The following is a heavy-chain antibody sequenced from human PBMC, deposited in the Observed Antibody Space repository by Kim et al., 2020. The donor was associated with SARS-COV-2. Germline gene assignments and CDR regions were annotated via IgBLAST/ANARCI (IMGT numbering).Heavy chain of an antibody. V-gene: IGHV7-4-1*02. J-gene: IGHJ3*01. Sequence: ASVKVSCKASGNTFSSYAMNWVRQAPGQGLEWMGWINTKTGNPTYAQGFTGRFVFSLDTSVSTTYLRITSLKSEDTAVYYCASSMVYGVISAFDLWGQGTMVTVSS. CDR2: INTKTGNP. CDR1: GNTFSSYA. CDR3: ASSMVYGVISAFDL. D-gene: IGHD3-10*01.